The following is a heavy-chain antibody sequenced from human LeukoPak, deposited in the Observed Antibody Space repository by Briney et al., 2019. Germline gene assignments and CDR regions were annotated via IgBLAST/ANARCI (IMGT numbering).Heavy chain of an antibody. D-gene: IGHD1-26*01. CDR3: AKDGSYSGSYYRAPYFDY. J-gene: IGHJ4*02. CDR1: GFTFSSYA. CDR2: ISYDGSNK. Sequence: GGSLRLSCAASGFTFSSYAMHWVRQAPGKGLEWVAVISYDGSNKYYADSVKGRFTISRDNSKNTLYLQMSSLRAEDTAVYYCAKDGSYSGSYYRAPYFDYWGQGTLVTVSS. V-gene: IGHV3-30-3*01.